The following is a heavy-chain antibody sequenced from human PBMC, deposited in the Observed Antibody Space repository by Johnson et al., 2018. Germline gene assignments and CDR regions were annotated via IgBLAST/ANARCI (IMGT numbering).Heavy chain of an antibody. D-gene: IGHD1-14*01. CDR1: GGSISSYY. V-gene: IGHV4-59*01. J-gene: IGHJ3*02. CDR3: ARDSNQDDAFDI. CDR2: IYYSGST. Sequence: QVQLQESGPGLVKPSETXSLTCTVSGGSISSYYCSWIRQPPGKGLEWIGYIYYSGSTNYNPSLMSRVPISVDTSKTPFPLKLSSVPAAETAVYYCARDSNQDDAFDIWGQGTMVTVSS.